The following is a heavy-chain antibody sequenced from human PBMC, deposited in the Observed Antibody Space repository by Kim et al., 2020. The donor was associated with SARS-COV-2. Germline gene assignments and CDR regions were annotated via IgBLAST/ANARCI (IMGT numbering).Heavy chain of an antibody. CDR3: ARGGITIFGVVNAIDY. CDR2: IYYSGST. V-gene: IGHV4-59*13. D-gene: IGHD3-3*01. CDR1: GGSISSYY. Sequence: SETLSLTSTVSGGSISSYYWSWIRQPPGKGLEWIGYIYYSGSTNYNPSLKSRVTISVDTSKNQFSLKLSSVTAADTAVYYCARGGITIFGVVNAIDYWGQGTLVTVSS. J-gene: IGHJ4*02.